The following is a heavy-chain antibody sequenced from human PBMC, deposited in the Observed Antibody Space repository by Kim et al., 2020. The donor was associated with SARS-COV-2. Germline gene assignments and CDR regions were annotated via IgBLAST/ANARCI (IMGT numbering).Heavy chain of an antibody. CDR3: ATEQLGG. V-gene: IGHV1-2*06. Sequence: ASVKVSCKASGYTFTDYYMHWVRQAPGQGLEWMGRINPNSGGTHCAQKFQGRVTMTRVTSISTAYMELSRLTSDDTAMYYCATEQLGGWGQGTLVTVSS. J-gene: IGHJ4*02. D-gene: IGHD6-13*01. CDR1: GYTFTDYY. CDR2: INPNSGGT.